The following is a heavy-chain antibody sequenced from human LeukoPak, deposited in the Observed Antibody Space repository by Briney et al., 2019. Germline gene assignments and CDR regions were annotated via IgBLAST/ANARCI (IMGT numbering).Heavy chain of an antibody. CDR3: AKRYSGYDPWAVAEGDDAFDI. J-gene: IGHJ3*02. Sequence: ASVKVSCKASGYTFTSYDINWVRQAPGQGLEWMGWISAYNGNTNYAQKLQGRVTMTTDTSTSTAYMELRSLRSDDTAVYYCAKRYSGYDPWAVAEGDDAFDIWGQGTMVTVSS. D-gene: IGHD5-12*01. CDR1: GYTFTSYD. CDR2: ISAYNGNT. V-gene: IGHV1-18*01.